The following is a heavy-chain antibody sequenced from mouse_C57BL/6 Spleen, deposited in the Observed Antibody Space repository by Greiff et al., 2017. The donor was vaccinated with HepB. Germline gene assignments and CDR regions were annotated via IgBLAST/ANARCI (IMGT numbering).Heavy chain of an antibody. Sequence: EVKLVESGPELVKPGASVKIPCKASGYTFTDYNMDWVKQSHGKSLEWIGDINPNNGGTIYNQKFKGKATLTVDKSSSTAYMELRSLTSEDTAVYYCARGGNYNWYFDVWGTGTTVTVSS. CDR2: INPNNGGT. D-gene: IGHD2-1*01. V-gene: IGHV1-18*01. CDR3: ARGGNYNWYFDV. J-gene: IGHJ1*03. CDR1: GYTFTDYN.